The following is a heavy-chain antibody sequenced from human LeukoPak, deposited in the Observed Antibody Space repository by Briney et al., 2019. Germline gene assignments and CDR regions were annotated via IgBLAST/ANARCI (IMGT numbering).Heavy chain of an antibody. J-gene: IGHJ4*02. Sequence: GGSLRLSCTVSGFTVSSDSMSWVRKPPGKGLEWVSFIYSGGSTHYSDSVKGRFTISRDNSKNTLYLQMNSLRAEDTAVYYCARRAGAYSHPYDYWGQGTLVTVSS. CDR3: ARRAGAYSHPYDY. D-gene: IGHD4/OR15-4a*01. CDR2: IYSGGST. CDR1: GFTVSSDS. V-gene: IGHV3-53*01.